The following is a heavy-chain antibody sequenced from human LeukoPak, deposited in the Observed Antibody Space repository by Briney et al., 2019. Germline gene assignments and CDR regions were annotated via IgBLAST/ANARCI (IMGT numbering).Heavy chain of an antibody. Sequence: GGALRLSCVASGFSFRIYAMNWLRQAPGKGLEWISGIVGSADDTRYADSVKGRFTISRDNSKNTLYLQMNSLRAEDTAIYYCAKDLLQGDGYWDIDSWGQGTLVTVSS. CDR2: IVGSADDT. V-gene: IGHV3-23*01. D-gene: IGHD5-24*01. J-gene: IGHJ4*02. CDR3: AKDLLQGDGYWDIDS. CDR1: GFSFRIYA.